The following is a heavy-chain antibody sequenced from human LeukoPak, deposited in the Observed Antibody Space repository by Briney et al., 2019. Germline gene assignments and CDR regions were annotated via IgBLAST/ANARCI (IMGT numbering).Heavy chain of an antibody. J-gene: IGHJ4*02. CDR3: ARVGYYSSGPFSYFDY. CDR2: ISYDGSNE. Sequence: PGGSLRLSCAASGFTFRRYAMHGVRQAPGKGREWVAVISYDGSNEYYADSVKGRFTISRDRSENTLYLQMNSLRVEDTAVYYCARVGYYSSGPFSYFDYWGQGTLVTVSS. D-gene: IGHD3-10*01. V-gene: IGHV3-30-3*01. CDR1: GFTFRRYA.